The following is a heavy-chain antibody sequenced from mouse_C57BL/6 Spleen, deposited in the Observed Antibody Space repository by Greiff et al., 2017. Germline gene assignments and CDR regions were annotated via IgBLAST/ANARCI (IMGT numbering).Heavy chain of an antibody. V-gene: IGHV14-2*01. CDR2: SDPEDGET. Sequence: VQLQQSGAELVKPGASVKLSCKASGFNIKDYYMHWVKQRTEQGLEWIGRSDPEDGETKYDPKFQGKATITADTSSNTAYLQLSSLTSEDTAVYYCARDSAGYQGFAYWGQGTLVTVSA. CDR3: ARDSAGYQGFAY. D-gene: IGHD3-2*02. CDR1: GFNIKDYY. J-gene: IGHJ3*01.